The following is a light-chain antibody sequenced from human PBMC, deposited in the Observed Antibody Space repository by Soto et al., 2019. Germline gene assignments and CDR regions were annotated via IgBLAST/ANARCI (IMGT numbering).Light chain of an antibody. V-gene: IGLV2-14*01. Sequence: QSALTQPASVSGSPGQSITISCTGTSSDVGGYKYVSWYQQHPGKAPKLMIYEVTNRPSGVSNRFSGSKSGNTASLTISGLQAEDEAEYYCSSYTSSSTLWVFGGGTKLTVL. CDR2: EVT. J-gene: IGLJ3*02. CDR3: SSYTSSSTLWV. CDR1: SSDVGGYKY.